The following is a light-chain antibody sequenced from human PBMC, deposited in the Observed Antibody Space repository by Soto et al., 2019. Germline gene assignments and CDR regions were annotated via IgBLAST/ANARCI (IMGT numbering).Light chain of an antibody. CDR2: GAS. J-gene: IGKJ1*01. V-gene: IGKV3-20*01. CDR3: QQYGSSGT. CDR1: QSVTSN. Sequence: EIVMTQSPATLSVSPGERFNLSCRASQSVTSNLAWYQQKPGQAPRLLIYGASNRATGIPDRFSGSGSGTDFTLTISRLEPEDFAVYYCQQYGSSGTFGQGTKVDIK.